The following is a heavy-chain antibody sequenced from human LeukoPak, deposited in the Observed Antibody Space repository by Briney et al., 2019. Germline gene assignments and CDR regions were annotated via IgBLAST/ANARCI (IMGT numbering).Heavy chain of an antibody. V-gene: IGHV3-21*05. Sequence: GGSLRLSCAASGFTFGLYAMNWVRRAPGKGLEWLSYINSGGDDIHYAASVRGRFTISRDDARNTLYLQLSSLRAKDTAVYYCARDTIQPGLIDDWGQGTLVTVSS. CDR3: ARDTIQPGLIDD. CDR1: GFTFGLYA. CDR2: INSGGDDI. J-gene: IGHJ4*02. D-gene: IGHD2-2*01.